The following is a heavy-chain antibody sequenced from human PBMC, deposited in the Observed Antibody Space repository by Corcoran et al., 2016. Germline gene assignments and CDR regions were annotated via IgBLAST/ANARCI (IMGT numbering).Heavy chain of an antibody. CDR1: GYTFTSYD. CDR3: ARDYGGNSGWFAP. V-gene: IGHV1-8*01. D-gene: IGHD4-17*01. J-gene: IGHJ5*02. Sequence: QVQLVQSGAEVKEPGASVKVSCKASGYTFTSYDINWVRQATGQGLEWLGWMSPNSGNTGYAQKFQGRLSMTRDTSIGTAYMELSSLRSEDKAVYYCARDYGGNSGWFAPWGQGTLVTVSS. CDR2: MSPNSGNT.